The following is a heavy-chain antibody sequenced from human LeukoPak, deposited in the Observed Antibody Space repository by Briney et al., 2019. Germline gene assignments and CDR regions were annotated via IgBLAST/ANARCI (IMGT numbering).Heavy chain of an antibody. D-gene: IGHD4-17*01. CDR2: INHSGST. CDR1: GGSFSGYY. J-gene: IGHJ4*02. CDR3: ARRSTVTTKPLDY. Sequence: KSSETLSLTCAVYGGSFSGYYWNWIRQPPGKGLEWIGEINHSGSTNYNSSLKSRVTISVDTSKNQFSLKLSSVTAADTAVYYCARRSTVTTKPLDYWGQGTLVTVSS. V-gene: IGHV4-34*01.